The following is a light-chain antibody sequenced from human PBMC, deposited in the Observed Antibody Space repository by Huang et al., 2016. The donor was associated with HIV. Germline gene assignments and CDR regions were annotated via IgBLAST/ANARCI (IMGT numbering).Light chain of an antibody. CDR2: SLS. Sequence: DFVMTQTPLFLSVTPGEPASISCRSRQSLFDSADGNTYLDCYLQKPGQSPQLLIDSLSYRASGVPDRFGGSGSGTDVTLKISRVEAEDVGVYYCMQRKELYTFGQGTKLEIK. J-gene: IGKJ2*01. CDR3: MQRKELYT. CDR1: QSLFDSADGNTY. V-gene: IGKV2-40*01.